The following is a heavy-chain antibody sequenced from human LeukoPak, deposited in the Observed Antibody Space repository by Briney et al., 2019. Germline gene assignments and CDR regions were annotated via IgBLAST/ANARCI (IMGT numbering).Heavy chain of an antibody. CDR1: GFTFSSYN. V-gene: IGHV3-48*01. CDR3: AREYSSSSGSVSDY. CDR2: ITSSSSTI. D-gene: IGHD6-6*01. Sequence: PGGSLRLSCATSGFTFSSYNMNWVRQAPGKGLEWVSYITSSSSTIYYADSVKGRFTISRDNAKNSLYLQMNSLRGEDTAVYYCAREYSSSSGSVSDYWGQGTLVTVTS. J-gene: IGHJ4*02.